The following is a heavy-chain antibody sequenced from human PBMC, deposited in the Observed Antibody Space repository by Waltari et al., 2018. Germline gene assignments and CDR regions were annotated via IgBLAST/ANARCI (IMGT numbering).Heavy chain of an antibody. CDR3: ARVARGTLYDAFDI. CDR1: GLAVRTSF. V-gene: IGHV3-66*01. D-gene: IGHD1-26*01. Sequence: EVQLMESGGGLVQPGGSLRLSCVASGLAVRTSFMSWVRQAPGKGLEWVSAIFGGDTTYYTDSVKGRFSTSRDNSKNTLFLQMNSLRAEDTAVYYCARVARGTLYDAFDIWGQGTMVTVSS. CDR2: IFGGDTT. J-gene: IGHJ3*02.